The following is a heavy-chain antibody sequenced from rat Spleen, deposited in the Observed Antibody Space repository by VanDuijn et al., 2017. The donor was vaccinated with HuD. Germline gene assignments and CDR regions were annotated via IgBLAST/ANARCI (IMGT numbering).Heavy chain of an antibody. Sequence: EVQLVESDGGLVQPGRSLKLSCAASGFTFSDYGMAWVRQAPTKGLEWVATISYGDSSGHSSTYYRDSVKGRFTISRDNAKRTLFLQMDSLRSDDTATYYCATHPTRDWFAYWGQGTLVTVSS. CDR3: ATHPTRDWFAY. D-gene: IGHD1-4*01. CDR2: ISYGDSSGHSST. V-gene: IGHV5-29*01. J-gene: IGHJ3*01. CDR1: GFTFSDYG.